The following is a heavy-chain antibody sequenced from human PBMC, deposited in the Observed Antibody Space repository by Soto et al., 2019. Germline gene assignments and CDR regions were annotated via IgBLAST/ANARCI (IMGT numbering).Heavy chain of an antibody. Sequence: ASVKVSCKASGGTFSSYAISWVRQAPGQGLEWMGGIIPIFGTANYAQKFQGRVTITADESTSTAYMELSSLRSEDTAVYYCASSPQRLFRQWELPSFDPWGQGTLVTVSS. CDR2: IIPIFGTA. V-gene: IGHV1-69*13. CDR3: ASSPQRLFRQWELPSFDP. D-gene: IGHD1-26*01. CDR1: GGTFSSYA. J-gene: IGHJ5*02.